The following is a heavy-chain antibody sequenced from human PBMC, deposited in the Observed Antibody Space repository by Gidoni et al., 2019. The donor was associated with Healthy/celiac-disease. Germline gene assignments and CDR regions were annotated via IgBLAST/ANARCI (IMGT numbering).Heavy chain of an antibody. CDR3: AKESGPVNWFDP. D-gene: IGHD3-10*01. Sequence: EVQLLESGGGLVQPGGSLSLSCAASGFTFSSYSMSWVRQAPGKGLEGVSAISGSGGSTYYADSVKGRFTISRDNSKNTLYLQMNSLRAEDTAVYYCAKESGPVNWFDPWGQGTLVTVSS. CDR1: GFTFSSYS. CDR2: ISGSGGST. V-gene: IGHV3-23*01. J-gene: IGHJ5*02.